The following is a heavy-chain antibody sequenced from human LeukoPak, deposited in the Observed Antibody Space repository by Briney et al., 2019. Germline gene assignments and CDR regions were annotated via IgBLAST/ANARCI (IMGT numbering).Heavy chain of an antibody. Sequence: SQTLSLTCTVSGGSISSGGYYWSWIRQPPGKGLEWIGYIYYSGSTNYNPSLKSRVTISVDTSKNQFSLKLSSVTAADTAVYYCARTNRAVAGTSVDYWGQGTLVTVSS. CDR1: GGSISSGGYY. V-gene: IGHV4-61*08. D-gene: IGHD6-19*01. J-gene: IGHJ4*02. CDR2: IYYSGST. CDR3: ARTNRAVAGTSVDY.